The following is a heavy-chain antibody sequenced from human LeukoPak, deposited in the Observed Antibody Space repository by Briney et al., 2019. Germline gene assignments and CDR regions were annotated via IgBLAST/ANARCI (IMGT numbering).Heavy chain of an antibody. V-gene: IGHV3-21*01. J-gene: IGHJ4*02. Sequence: GGSLRLSCAASGSTFSSYSMNWVRQAPGKGLEWVSSISSSSSYIYYADSVKGRFTISRDNAKNSLYLQMNSLRAEDTAVYYCARDTGSSSWYYWGQGTLVTVSS. D-gene: IGHD6-13*01. CDR2: ISSSSSYI. CDR3: ARDTGSSSWYY. CDR1: GSTFSSYS.